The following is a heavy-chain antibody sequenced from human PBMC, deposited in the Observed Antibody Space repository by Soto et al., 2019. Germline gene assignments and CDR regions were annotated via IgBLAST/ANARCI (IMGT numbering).Heavy chain of an antibody. CDR2: ISGSGGST. Sequence: GGSLRLSCAASGFTFSSYAMSWVRQAPGKGLEWVSAISGSGGSTYYADSVKGRFTISRDNSKNTLYLQMNSLRAEDTAVYYCAKAPSTYYERVTGFEPNYYFDEWGQGTLVTVAS. CDR1: GFTFSSYA. D-gene: IGHD3-9*01. CDR3: AKAPSTYYERVTGFEPNYYFDE. J-gene: IGHJ4*02. V-gene: IGHV3-23*01.